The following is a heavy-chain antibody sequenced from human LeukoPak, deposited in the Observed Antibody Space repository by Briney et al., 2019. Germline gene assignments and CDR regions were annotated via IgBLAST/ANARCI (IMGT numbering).Heavy chain of an antibody. Sequence: SETLSLTCTVSGGSISSGGYYWSWIRQHPGKGLEWIGYIYYSGSTYYNPSLKSQVTISVDTSKNQFTLKLSSVTAADTAVYYCAGEELTGTRMFDCWGQGTLVTVSS. V-gene: IGHV4-31*01. CDR2: IYYSGST. CDR1: GGSISSGGYY. CDR3: AGEELTGTRMFDC. D-gene: IGHD7-27*01. J-gene: IGHJ4*02.